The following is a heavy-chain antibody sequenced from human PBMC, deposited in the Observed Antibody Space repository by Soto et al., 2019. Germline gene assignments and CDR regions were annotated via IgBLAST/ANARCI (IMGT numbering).Heavy chain of an antibody. CDR2: ISYDGSNE. Sequence: GGSLRLSCAASGFTFSSNAMYWVRQAPGKGLEWVAVISYDGSNEYYTDSMKGRFTISRDNTKNTLYLQMNSLKVEDTAMYYCARDPVYYDFSSGYRRPYYYSGMDVWGQGTTVTVSS. J-gene: IGHJ6*02. V-gene: IGHV3-30-3*01. CDR1: GFTFSSNA. CDR3: ARDPVYYDFSSGYRRPYYYSGMDV. D-gene: IGHD3-3*01.